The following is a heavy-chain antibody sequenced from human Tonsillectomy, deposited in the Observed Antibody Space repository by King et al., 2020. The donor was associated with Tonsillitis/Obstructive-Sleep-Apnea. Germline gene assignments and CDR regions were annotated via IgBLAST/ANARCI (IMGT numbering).Heavy chain of an antibody. Sequence: VQLQESGPGLVKPSETLSLTCTVSGGSISSYYWSWIRQPPGKGLEWIGYIYYSGSTNYNPSLKSRATISVDTSKNQFSLKLSSVTAADTAVYYCARGGEGYCGRTSCYTHHWFDPWGQGTLVTVSS. CDR2: IYYSGST. CDR3: ARGGEGYCGRTSCYTHHWFDP. V-gene: IGHV4-59*01. CDR1: GGSISSYY. J-gene: IGHJ5*02. D-gene: IGHD2-2*02.